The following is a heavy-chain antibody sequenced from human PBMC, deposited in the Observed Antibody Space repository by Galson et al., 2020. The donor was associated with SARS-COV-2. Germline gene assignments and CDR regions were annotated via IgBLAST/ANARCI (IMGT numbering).Heavy chain of an antibody. CDR1: GGSFSGYS. V-gene: IGHV4-34*01. J-gene: IGHJ6*03. CDR3: ARGHRGVVPSPVLGLGPFYSYYYMDV. CDR2: INIGGNT. D-gene: IGHD3-16*01. Sequence: SETLSLTCAVYGGSFSGYSWTWIRQAPGKGLEWIGEINIGGNTNYSPSLRSRVTISVDTSKHQFSLRLTSVTAADTAVYYCARGHRGVVPSPVLGLGPFYSYYYMDVWDKGTTVTVSS.